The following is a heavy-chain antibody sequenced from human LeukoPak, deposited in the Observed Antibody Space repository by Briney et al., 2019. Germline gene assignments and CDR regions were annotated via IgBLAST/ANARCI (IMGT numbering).Heavy chain of an antibody. J-gene: IGHJ4*02. CDR1: GGSISSYY. V-gene: IGHV4-59*08. CDR3: AGDCSGGSCYSGFVW. CDR2: IYYSGST. Sequence: SEILSLTCTVSGGSISSYYWSWIRQPPGKGLEWIGYIYYSGSTNYNPSLKSRVTISVDTSKNQFSLKLSSVTAADTAVYYCAGDCSGGSCYSGFVWWGQGTLVTVSS. D-gene: IGHD2-15*01.